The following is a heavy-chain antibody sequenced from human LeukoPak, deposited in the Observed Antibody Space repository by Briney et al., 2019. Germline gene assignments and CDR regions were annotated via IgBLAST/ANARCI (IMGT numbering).Heavy chain of an antibody. V-gene: IGHV4-59*01. CDR2: IYYSGST. CDR1: GGSISSYY. D-gene: IGHD6-13*01. J-gene: IGHJ4*02. Sequence: SETLSLTCTVSGGSISSYYWSWIRQPPGKGLEWIGYIYYSGSTNYNPSLKSRVTISVDTSKNQFSLKLSSVTAADTAVYCCASMYSSSWFFDYWGQGTLVTVSS. CDR3: ASMYSSSWFFDY.